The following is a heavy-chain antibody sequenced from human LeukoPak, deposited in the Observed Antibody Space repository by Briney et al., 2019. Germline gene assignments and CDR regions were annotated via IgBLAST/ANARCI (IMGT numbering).Heavy chain of an antibody. J-gene: IGHJ4*02. CDR1: GYTFTSYG. D-gene: IGHD6-6*01. V-gene: IGHV1-18*04. CDR3: ARDKSRSSWSTSPVDY. CDR2: ISAYNGNT. Sequence: ASVKVPCKASGYTFTSYGISWVRQAPGQGLEWMGWISAYNGNTNYAQKLQGRVTMTTDTSTSTAYMELRSLRSDDTAVYYCARDKSRSSWSTSPVDYWGQGTLVTVSS.